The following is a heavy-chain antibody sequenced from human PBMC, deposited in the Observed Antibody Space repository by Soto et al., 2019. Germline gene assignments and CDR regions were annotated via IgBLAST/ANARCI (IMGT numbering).Heavy chain of an antibody. D-gene: IGHD6-19*01. CDR1: GFTFSSYG. CDR2: IWYDGSNK. J-gene: IGHJ6*02. CDR3: ARAETSWYSSGWYFAYGMDV. V-gene: IGHV3-33*01. Sequence: QVQLVESGGGVVQPGRSLRLSCAASGFTFSSYGMHWVRQAPGKGLEWVAVIWYDGSNKYYADSVKGRFTISRDNPKNTLYLQMNSLRAEDTAVYYCARAETSWYSSGWYFAYGMDVWGQGTTVTVSS.